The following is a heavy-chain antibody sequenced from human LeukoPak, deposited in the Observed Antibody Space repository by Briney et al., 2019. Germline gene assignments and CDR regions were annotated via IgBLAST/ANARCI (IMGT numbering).Heavy chain of an antibody. CDR2: IKQDGSEK. Sequence: GGSLRLSCAASGFTFSTYWMSWVRQAPGKGLEWAANIKQDGSEKYYVGSVKGRFTISRDNAKSSLYLQMNSLIAEDTAVYYCVRDWYYDFLTALDYWGQGTLVTVSS. D-gene: IGHD3-9*01. CDR3: VRDWYYDFLTALDY. V-gene: IGHV3-7*01. CDR1: GFTFSTYW. J-gene: IGHJ4*02.